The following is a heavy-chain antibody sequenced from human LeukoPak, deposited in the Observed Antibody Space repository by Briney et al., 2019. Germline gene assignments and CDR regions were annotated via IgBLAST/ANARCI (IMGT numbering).Heavy chain of an antibody. CDR1: GFTFSSYS. D-gene: IGHD2-2*01. Sequence: GGSLRLSCAASGFTFSSYSMNWVRQAPGKGLEWVSSISSSSSYIYYADSVKGRFTISRDNAKNSLYLQMNSLRAEDTAVCYCARNRVGYCSSTSCKGDYWGQGTLVTVSS. CDR3: ARNRVGYCSSTSCKGDY. J-gene: IGHJ4*02. CDR2: ISSSSSYI. V-gene: IGHV3-21*01.